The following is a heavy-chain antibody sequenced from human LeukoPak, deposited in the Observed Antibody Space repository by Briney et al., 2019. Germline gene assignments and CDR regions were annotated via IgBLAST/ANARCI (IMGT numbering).Heavy chain of an antibody. CDR3: ARRGLDY. J-gene: IGHJ4*02. Sequence: GASMKISCKASGYTFTSYGISWVRQAPGQGLEWMGWINNYNNNTNYVQKFQGRVTMTTDTSTNTAYMELRSLRSDDTAVYYCARRGLDYWGQGTLVTVSS. D-gene: IGHD3-10*01. V-gene: IGHV1-18*01. CDR2: INNYNNNT. CDR1: GYTFTSYG.